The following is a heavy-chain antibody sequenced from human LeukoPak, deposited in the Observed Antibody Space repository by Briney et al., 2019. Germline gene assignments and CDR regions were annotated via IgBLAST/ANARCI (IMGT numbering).Heavy chain of an antibody. CDR1: GFIFSQYT. Sequence: GGSLRLSCAASGFIFSQYTLHWIRQAPGKGLEWVAVISYDATNKHHADAVKGRFTISRDNFKNTVSLEMRSLRAYDTAVYYCARDHTKMDPSRVWIPDAFDVWGPGTVVTVSS. J-gene: IGHJ3*01. CDR3: ARDHTKMDPSRVWIPDAFDV. D-gene: IGHD5-24*01. CDR2: ISYDATNK. V-gene: IGHV3-30-3*01.